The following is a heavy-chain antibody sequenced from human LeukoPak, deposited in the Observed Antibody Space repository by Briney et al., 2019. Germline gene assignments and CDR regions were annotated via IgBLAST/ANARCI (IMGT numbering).Heavy chain of an antibody. J-gene: IGHJ4*02. Sequence: ASVKVSCKASGGPFSSYAFSWVRQAPGQGLEWMGGIIPIFGTTNYAEKFQGRATIITDESTGTAYMELNSLRSDDTAVYYCVRGPPLGEGPTWFDYWGQGTLVTVSS. CDR3: VRGPPLGEGPTWFDY. D-gene: IGHD3-3*01. CDR1: GGPFSSYA. V-gene: IGHV1-69*05. CDR2: IIPIFGTT.